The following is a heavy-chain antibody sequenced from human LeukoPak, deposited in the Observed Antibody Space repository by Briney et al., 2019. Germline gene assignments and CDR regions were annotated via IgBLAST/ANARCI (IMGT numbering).Heavy chain of an antibody. D-gene: IGHD3-9*01. CDR1: RFTFSDYN. CDR3: ARSIGLTGGGVVF. Sequence: GGTLRLSCAPFRFTFSDYNMNWGRRTPRKGLEWVSYITNTGNTLHCADSLKGRFTSSMDNAKNTLYLQMNRLLAEDTPVYYGARSIGLTGGGVVFWRQGTTVTVSS. CDR2: ITNTGNTL. V-gene: IGHV3-11*01. J-gene: IGHJ6*02.